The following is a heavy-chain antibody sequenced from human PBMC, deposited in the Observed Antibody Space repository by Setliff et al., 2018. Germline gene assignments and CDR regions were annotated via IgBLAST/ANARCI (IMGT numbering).Heavy chain of an antibody. CDR2: ISPYNGVT. Sequence: ASVKVSCKAAGHLFSSYGISWVRQAPGKGLEWMGWISPYNGVTNYEKRFQGRVTMTTDTSASAAYMELRSLKSDDTAVYFCAISTLSLCLGDTCPNAFDIWGQGTLVTV. V-gene: IGHV1-18*01. CDR3: AISTLSLCLGDTCPNAFDI. D-gene: IGHD2-2*01. CDR1: GHLFSSYG. J-gene: IGHJ3*02.